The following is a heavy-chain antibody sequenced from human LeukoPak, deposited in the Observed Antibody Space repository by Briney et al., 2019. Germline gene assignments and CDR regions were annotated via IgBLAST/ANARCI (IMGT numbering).Heavy chain of an antibody. CDR1: GGPISSSSYY. CDR3: ARDGGVYYYGSGPWFDP. CDR2: IYYSGST. Sequence: PSETLSLTCTVSGGPISSSSYYWGWIRQPPGKGLEWIGSIYYSGSTYYNPSLKSRVTISVDTSKNQFSLKLSSVTAADTAVYYCARDGGVYYYGSGPWFDPWGQGTLVTVSS. V-gene: IGHV4-39*02. J-gene: IGHJ5*02. D-gene: IGHD3-10*01.